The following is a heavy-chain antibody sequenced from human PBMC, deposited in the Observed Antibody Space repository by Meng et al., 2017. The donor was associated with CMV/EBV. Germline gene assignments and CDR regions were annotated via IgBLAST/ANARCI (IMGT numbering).Heavy chain of an antibody. CDR1: GFTFSSYD. CDR3: AKDLKTYYDFWSAGYGMDV. J-gene: IGHJ6*02. Sequence: GESLKISCAASGFTFSSYDMHWVRQATGKGLEWVSAIGTAGDTYYPGSVKGRFTISRENAKNSLYLQMNSLRAEDTAVYYCAKDLKTYYDFWSAGYGMDVWGQGTTVTVSS. CDR2: IGTAGDT. D-gene: IGHD3-3*01. V-gene: IGHV3-13*01.